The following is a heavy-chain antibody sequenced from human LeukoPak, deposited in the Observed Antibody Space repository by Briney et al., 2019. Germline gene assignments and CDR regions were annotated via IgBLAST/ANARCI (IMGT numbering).Heavy chain of an antibody. Sequence: QPGRSLRLSCAASGFTFSSYGMHWVRQAPGKGLEWVSVISGSGGSTYYADSVKGRFTISRDNSKNTLYLQMNSLRAEDTAIYYCAKRKVTYGWFGAFDYWGQGTLVTVSS. V-gene: IGHV3-23*01. J-gene: IGHJ4*02. D-gene: IGHD3-10*01. CDR2: ISGSGGST. CDR3: AKRKVTYGWFGAFDY. CDR1: GFTFSSYG.